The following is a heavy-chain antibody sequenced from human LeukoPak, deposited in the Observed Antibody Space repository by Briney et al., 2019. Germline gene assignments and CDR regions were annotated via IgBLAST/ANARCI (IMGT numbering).Heavy chain of an antibody. V-gene: IGHV3-43*02. CDR1: GCTFSTYA. J-gene: IGHJ4*02. CDR3: AKDRGYSGYAGEFDY. CDR2: ISGDGGST. Sequence: GGSLRLSCVASGCTFSTYAMHWVRQAPGKGLEWVSLISGDGGSTYYADSVKGRFTIYRDNSKNSLYLQMNSLRTEDTALYYCAKDRGYSGYAGEFDYWGQGTLVTVSS. D-gene: IGHD5-12*01.